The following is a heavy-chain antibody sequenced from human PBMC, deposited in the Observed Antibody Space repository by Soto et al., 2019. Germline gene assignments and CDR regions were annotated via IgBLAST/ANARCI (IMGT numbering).Heavy chain of an antibody. CDR3: TTDAVGLVNDY. J-gene: IGHJ4*02. V-gene: IGHV3-15*07. CDR2: IKSKTYGGTT. D-gene: IGHD3-16*02. Sequence: GGSLRLSCAASGFTFSNAWMNWVRQAPGKGLEWVGRIKSKTYGGTTDYAAPVKGRFTISRDDSKNTLYLQMNSLKTEDTAVYYCTTDAVGLVNDYWGQGTLVTVSS. CDR1: GFTFSNAW.